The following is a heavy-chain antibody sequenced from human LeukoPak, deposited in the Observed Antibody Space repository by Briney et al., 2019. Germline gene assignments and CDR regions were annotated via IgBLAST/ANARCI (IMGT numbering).Heavy chain of an antibody. CDR3: ARHYCTGASCPDYFDY. Sequence: SETLSLTCTVSGGSVSTYYWSWIRQPPGMPLEWVGYIYPTGSTDYNPSLKSRVTISVDTSKNQISLSLTSVTAADTAIYYCARHYCTGASCPDYFDYWGQGTLVAVSS. CDR1: GGSVSTYY. D-gene: IGHD2-15*01. V-gene: IGHV4-4*09. J-gene: IGHJ4*02. CDR2: IYPTGST.